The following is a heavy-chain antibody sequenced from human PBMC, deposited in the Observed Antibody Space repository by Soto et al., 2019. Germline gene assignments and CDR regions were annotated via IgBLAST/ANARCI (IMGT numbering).Heavy chain of an antibody. CDR3: ARGKGAKLFSRFDP. V-gene: IGHV4-34*01. CDR1: GGSFSGYY. J-gene: IGHJ5*02. Sequence: SETLSLTCAVYGGSFSGYYWSWIRQPPGKGLEWIGEINHSGSTNYNPSLKSRVTISVDTSKNQFSLKLSSVTAADTAVYYCARGKGAKLFSRFDPWGQGTLVTVSS. CDR2: INHSGST. D-gene: IGHD2-15*01.